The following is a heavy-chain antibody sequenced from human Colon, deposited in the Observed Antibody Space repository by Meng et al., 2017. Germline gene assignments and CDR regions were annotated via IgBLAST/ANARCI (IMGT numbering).Heavy chain of an antibody. CDR3: AREDCSGGSCYYFDY. D-gene: IGHD2-15*01. J-gene: IGHJ4*02. Sequence: QVQLQESGPGLVKPSGTLSLTCAGSGGSISSSNWGSWVRQPPGKGLEWIGEIYHSGSTNYNPSLKSRVTISVDKSKNQFSLNLTSVTAADTAVYYCAREDCSGGSCYYFDYWGQGTLVTVSS. CDR2: IYHSGST. CDR1: GGSISSSNW. V-gene: IGHV4-4*02.